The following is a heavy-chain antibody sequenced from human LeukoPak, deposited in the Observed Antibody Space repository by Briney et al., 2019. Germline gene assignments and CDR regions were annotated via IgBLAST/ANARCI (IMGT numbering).Heavy chain of an antibody. CDR3: AKGQVPYDSSGYYTGFDY. CDR1: GFTFSNYW. D-gene: IGHD3-22*01. V-gene: IGHV3-7*03. J-gene: IGHJ4*02. Sequence: PGGSLRLSCAASGFTFSNYWMTWVCQAPGKGLERVANIKHDGSEDYYLDSVKGRFTISRDNSKNTLYLQMNSLRAEDTAVYYCAKGQVPYDSSGYYTGFDYWGQGTLVTVSS. CDR2: IKHDGSED.